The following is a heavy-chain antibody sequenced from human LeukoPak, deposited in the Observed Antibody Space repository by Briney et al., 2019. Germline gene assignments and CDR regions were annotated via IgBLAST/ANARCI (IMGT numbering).Heavy chain of an antibody. V-gene: IGHV3-21*01. CDR3: AKDMCSSTSCSRRGFDI. Sequence: GGSLRPSCAASGFTFSSYSMNWVRQAPGKGLEWVSSICISSSYIYYADSMKGRFTISRDNAKNSVYLQMNSLRAEDSAVYYCAKDMCSSTSCSRRGFDIWGEGTMVTVSS. CDR2: ICISSSYI. J-gene: IGHJ3*02. D-gene: IGHD2-2*01. CDR1: GFTFSSYS.